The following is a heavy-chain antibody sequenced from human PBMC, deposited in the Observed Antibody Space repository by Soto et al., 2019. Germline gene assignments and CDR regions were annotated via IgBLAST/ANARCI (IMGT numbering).Heavy chain of an antibody. Sequence: GGSLRLSCAASGFTFSNAWMSWVRQAPGKGLEWVGRIKSKTDGGTTDYAAPVKGRFTISRDDSKNTLYLQMNSLKTEDTAVYYCTTGMGYCSSTSCYNWFDPWGQGTLVTVSS. J-gene: IGHJ5*02. V-gene: IGHV3-15*01. D-gene: IGHD2-2*01. CDR1: GFTFSNAW. CDR2: IKSKTDGGTT. CDR3: TTGMGYCSSTSCYNWFDP.